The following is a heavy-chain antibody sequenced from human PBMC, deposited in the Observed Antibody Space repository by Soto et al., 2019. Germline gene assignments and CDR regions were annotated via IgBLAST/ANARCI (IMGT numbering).Heavy chain of an antibody. D-gene: IGHD6-6*01. CDR1: GYTFTSYA. J-gene: IGHJ4*02. Sequence: ASVKVSCKASGYTFTSYAMHWVRQAPGQRLEWMGWINAGNGNTKYSQKFQGRVTITRDTSASTAYMELSSLRSEDTAVYYGERDLEYSSSSWYFDYWGQGTLVTVSA. CDR2: INAGNGNT. V-gene: IGHV1-3*01. CDR3: ERDLEYSSSSWYFDY.